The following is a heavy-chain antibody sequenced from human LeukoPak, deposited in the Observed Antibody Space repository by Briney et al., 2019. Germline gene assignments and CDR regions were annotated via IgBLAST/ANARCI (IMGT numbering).Heavy chain of an antibody. CDR2: TYYRSKWYN. CDR3: ARSYNRGSADY. D-gene: IGHD2/OR15-2a*01. CDR1: GDSVSNNIAT. V-gene: IGHV6-1*01. J-gene: IGHJ4*02. Sequence: SQTLSLTCAISGDSVSNNIATWNWTRQSPSRGLEWLGRTYYRSKWYNDYAVSVKSRVTINPDTSKNQCSLRLSSVTPEDTAVYYCARSYNRGSADYWGQGNLVTVSS.